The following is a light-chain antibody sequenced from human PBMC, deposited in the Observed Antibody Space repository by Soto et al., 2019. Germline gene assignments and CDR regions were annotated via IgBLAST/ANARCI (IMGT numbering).Light chain of an antibody. V-gene: IGKV3-20*01. CDR3: QQYGSSPWT. CDR1: QSVSSSY. CDR2: GAS. Sequence: IVLTQSTGTLSLSPGERATLSCRASQSVSSSYLAWYQQKPGQAPRLLIYGASSRATGIPDRFSGSGSGTDFTLTISRLEPEDFAVYYCQQYGSSPWTFAQGTKVDIK. J-gene: IGKJ1*01.